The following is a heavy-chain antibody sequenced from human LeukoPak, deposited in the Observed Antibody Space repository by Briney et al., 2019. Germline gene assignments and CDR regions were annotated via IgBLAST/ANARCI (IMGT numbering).Heavy chain of an antibody. Sequence: PGGSLRLSCAASGLTFSSNWMHWVRQAPGKGLEWVSSISVGGGDTFTADSVKGRFTITRENSKNTLYLQMMGLRVEDTAIYYCAKLGLGDMAYFDSWGQGILVTVSS. CDR1: GLTFSSNW. D-gene: IGHD2-21*01. J-gene: IGHJ4*02. V-gene: IGHV3-23*01. CDR2: ISVGGGDT. CDR3: AKLGLGDMAYFDS.